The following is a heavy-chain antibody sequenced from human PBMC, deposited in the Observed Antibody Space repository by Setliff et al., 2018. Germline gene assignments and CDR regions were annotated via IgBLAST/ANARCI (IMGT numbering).Heavy chain of an antibody. V-gene: IGHV1-3*01. CDR2: ITAGNGDT. D-gene: IGHD2-8*01. Sequence: ASVKVSCKASGYTSTTNALHWVRQAPGQSLEWMGWITAGNGDTKYSQKFQGRVTLTTDTSTGTAYMELRSLRSDDTAIYYCARLVRFCTKIACQRLSGAEHWGQGTLVTVSS. J-gene: IGHJ4*02. CDR1: GYTSTTNA. CDR3: ARLVRFCTKIACQRLSGAEH.